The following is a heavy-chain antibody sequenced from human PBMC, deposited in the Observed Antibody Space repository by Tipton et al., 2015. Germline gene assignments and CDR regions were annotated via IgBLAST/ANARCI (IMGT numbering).Heavy chain of an antibody. CDR2: ISYDGSKK. V-gene: IGHV3-30*18. CDR3: AKNLSPFVPFNGVSVDL. J-gene: IGHJ5*02. Sequence: SLRLSCAASGFTFSSYGMHWVRQAPGKELEWVALISYDGSKKYYVNFVKDRFSISRDNSKDTLYLQMNSLRPEDTAVYFCAKNLSPFVPFNGVSVDLWGQGTLVPVSS. CDR1: GFTFSSYG. D-gene: IGHD2-8*01.